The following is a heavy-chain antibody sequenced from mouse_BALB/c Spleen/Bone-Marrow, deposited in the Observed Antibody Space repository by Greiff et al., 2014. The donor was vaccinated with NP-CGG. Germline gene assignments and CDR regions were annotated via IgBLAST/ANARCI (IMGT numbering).Heavy chain of an antibody. J-gene: IGHJ2*01. V-gene: IGHV5-9-4*01. D-gene: IGHD3-1*01. CDR2: ISSGGSYT. CDR1: GFTFSYYG. CDR3: ARVSSGYFDY. Sequence: EVKLMESGGGLVKPGGSLKLSCAASGFTFSYYGMSWVRQSPEKRLEWVAEISSGGSYTYYPDTVTGRFTISRDNAKNTLYLEMSSLRSEDTAMYYSARVSSGYFDYWGQGTTLTVSS.